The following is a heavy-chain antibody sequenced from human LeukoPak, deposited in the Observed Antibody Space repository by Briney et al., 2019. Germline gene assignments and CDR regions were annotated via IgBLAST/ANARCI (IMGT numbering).Heavy chain of an antibody. CDR3: ARVRGSGSYYNARYGMDV. V-gene: IGHV4-34*01. Sequence: SETLSLTCAVYGGSFSGYYWSWIRQPPGKGLEWIGEINHSGSTNYNPSLESRVTISVDTSKNQFSLKLSSVTAADTAVYYCARVRGSGSYYNARYGMDVWGQGPTVPVSS. D-gene: IGHD3-10*01. CDR2: INHSGST. J-gene: IGHJ6*02. CDR1: GGSFSGYY.